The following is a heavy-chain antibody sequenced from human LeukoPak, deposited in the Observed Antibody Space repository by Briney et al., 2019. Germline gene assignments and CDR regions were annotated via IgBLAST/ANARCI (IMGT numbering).Heavy chain of an antibody. D-gene: IGHD5-12*01. Sequence: ASVKVSCKASGGTFSSYAISRVRQAPGQGLEWMGGIIPIFGTANYAQKFQGRVTITADESTSTAYMELSSLRSEDTAVYYCARDGYSGYGTFDYWGQGTLVTVSS. J-gene: IGHJ4*02. CDR2: IIPIFGTA. CDR1: GGTFSSYA. CDR3: ARDGYSGYGTFDY. V-gene: IGHV1-69*01.